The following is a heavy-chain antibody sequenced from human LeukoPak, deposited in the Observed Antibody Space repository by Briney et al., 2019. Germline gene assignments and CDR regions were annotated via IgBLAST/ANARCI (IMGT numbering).Heavy chain of an antibody. V-gene: IGHV3-23*01. CDR1: GFTFSSYA. CDR2: ISGSGGST. D-gene: IGHD3-10*01. J-gene: IGHJ3*02. CDR3: AKDLPAPFGESTMGAFDI. Sequence: GGSLRLSCAASGFTFSSYAMSWVRQAPGKGLEWVSVISGSGGSTYYADSVKGRFTISRDNSKNTLYLQMNSLRAEDTAVYYCAKDLPAPFGESTMGAFDIWGQGTMVTVSS.